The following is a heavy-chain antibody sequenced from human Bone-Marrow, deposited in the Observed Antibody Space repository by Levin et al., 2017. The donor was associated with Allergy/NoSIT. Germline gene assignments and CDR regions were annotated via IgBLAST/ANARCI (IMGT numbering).Heavy chain of an antibody. CDR1: GFTFSSYW. Sequence: ASVKVSCAASGFTFSSYWMSWVRQAPGKGLEWVANIKQDGSEKYFVDSVKGRFTISRDNAKNSLYLQMSSLRAEDTAVYYCARTYADGGYFDYWGQGTLVTVSS. V-gene: IGHV3-7*01. J-gene: IGHJ4*02. CDR3: ARTYADGGYFDY. CDR2: IKQDGSEK. D-gene: IGHD3-10*01.